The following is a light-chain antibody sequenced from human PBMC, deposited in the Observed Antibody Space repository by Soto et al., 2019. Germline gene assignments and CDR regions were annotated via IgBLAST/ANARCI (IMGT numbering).Light chain of an antibody. CDR3: QQSYSAPWT. V-gene: IGKV1-39*01. CDR1: QTIATY. J-gene: IGKJ1*01. Sequence: DIQITQSPSSLSASVGDRVTITCRTSQTIATYLNWYQQRPGKAPNLLIYTASNLQSGVPSRFGGSGSGTVFTLTISSLQPEDFSTYYCQQSYSAPWTFGQGTKV. CDR2: TAS.